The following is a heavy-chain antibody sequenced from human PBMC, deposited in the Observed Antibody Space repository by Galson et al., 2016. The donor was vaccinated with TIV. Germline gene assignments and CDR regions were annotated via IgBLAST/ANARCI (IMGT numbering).Heavy chain of an antibody. CDR1: GLLVSDSY. J-gene: IGHJ4*02. Sequence: SLRLSCAASGLLVSDSYMSWVRQPPGEGPEWVARTRDKVNSYTTEYGASVKGRFTISRDDSKNLLYLQMNSLNTGDTAVYYCARLVREATGHWGQGTLVTVSS. D-gene: IGHD2-2*01. V-gene: IGHV3-72*01. CDR2: TRDKVNSYTT. CDR3: ARLVREATGH.